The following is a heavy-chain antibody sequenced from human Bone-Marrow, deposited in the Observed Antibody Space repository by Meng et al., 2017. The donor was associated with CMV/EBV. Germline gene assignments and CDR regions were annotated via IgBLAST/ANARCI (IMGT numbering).Heavy chain of an antibody. CDR1: GFTFSGSA. V-gene: IGHV3-73*01. Sequence: SGFTFSGSAIHWVRQASGKGMEWVGRMRSKANSYATAYAASVKGRFTISRDDSKNTAYLQMNSLKTEDTAVYYCTRHALVVGWFDPWGQGTLVTVSS. D-gene: IGHD2-21*01. J-gene: IGHJ5*02. CDR3: TRHALVVGWFDP. CDR2: MRSKANSYAT.